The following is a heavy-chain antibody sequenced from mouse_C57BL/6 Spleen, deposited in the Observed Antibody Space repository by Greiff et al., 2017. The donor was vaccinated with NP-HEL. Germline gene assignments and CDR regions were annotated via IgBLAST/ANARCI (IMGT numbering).Heavy chain of an antibody. V-gene: IGHV3-1*01. CDR3: ARAGYYGSSPWFAY. D-gene: IGHD1-1*01. CDR1: GYSITSGYD. Sequence: EVKLVESGPGMVKPSQSLSLTCTVTGYSITSGYDWHWIRHFPGNKLEWMGYISYSGSTNYNPSLKSRISITHDTSKNHFFLKLNSVTTEDTATYYCARAGYYGSSPWFAYWGQGTLVTVSA. J-gene: IGHJ3*01. CDR2: ISYSGST.